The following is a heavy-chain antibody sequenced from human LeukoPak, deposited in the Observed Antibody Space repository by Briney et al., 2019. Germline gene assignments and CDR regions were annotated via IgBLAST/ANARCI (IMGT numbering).Heavy chain of an antibody. Sequence: GGSLRLSCAAAGFSFSSYGMHWVRQAPDKGLEWVATIWYDGSQTYSADSVKGRFTISRDNSKSTVYLHMNSLRAEDTAVYYCAKDRRGFSYGYWGFDYWGQGALVTVSS. CDR3: AKDRRGFSYGYWGFDY. D-gene: IGHD5-18*01. CDR1: GFSFSSYG. J-gene: IGHJ4*02. CDR2: IWYDGSQT. V-gene: IGHV3-33*06.